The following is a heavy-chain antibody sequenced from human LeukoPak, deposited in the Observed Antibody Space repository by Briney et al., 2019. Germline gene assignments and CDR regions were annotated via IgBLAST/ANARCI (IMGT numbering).Heavy chain of an antibody. V-gene: IGHV4-61*02. Sequence: SQTLSLTCTVSGGSISSGGYYWSWIRQPAGKGLEWIRRIYTSGSTNYNPSLKSRVTMSVDTSKNQFSLKLSSVTAADTAVYYCARGQWGVYPAFDYWGQGTLVTVSS. CDR3: ARGQWGVYPAFDY. D-gene: IGHD6-13*01. CDR1: GGSISSGGYY. J-gene: IGHJ4*02. CDR2: IYTSGST.